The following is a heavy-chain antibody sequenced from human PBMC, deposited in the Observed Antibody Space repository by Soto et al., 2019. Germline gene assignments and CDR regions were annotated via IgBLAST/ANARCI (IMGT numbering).Heavy chain of an antibody. CDR3: ASSSGGSPYFDY. Sequence: SETLSLTCTVSGGSISSYYWSWIRQPPGKGLEWIGYIYYSGSTNYNPSLKSRVTISVDTSKNQFSLKLSSVTAADTAVYYCASSSGGSPYFDYWGQGTLVTVSS. J-gene: IGHJ4*02. V-gene: IGHV4-59*01. D-gene: IGHD2-15*01. CDR1: GGSISSYY. CDR2: IYYSGST.